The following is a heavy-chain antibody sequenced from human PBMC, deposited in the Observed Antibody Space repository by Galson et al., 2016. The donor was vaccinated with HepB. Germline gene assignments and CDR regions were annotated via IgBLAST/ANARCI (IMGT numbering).Heavy chain of an antibody. V-gene: IGHV3-23*01. CDR3: SKDPFQSWGS. CDR2: ISGSGSST. D-gene: IGHD3-16*01. Sequence: SLRLSCAASGFTFSTYAMSWVRQAPGKGLEWVSLISGSGSSTFYADSVKGRFTISTDAAKKTLFFQMNSLRAEDTAVYYCSKDPFQSWGSWGLGTLVTVSS. J-gene: IGHJ5*02. CDR1: GFTFSTYA.